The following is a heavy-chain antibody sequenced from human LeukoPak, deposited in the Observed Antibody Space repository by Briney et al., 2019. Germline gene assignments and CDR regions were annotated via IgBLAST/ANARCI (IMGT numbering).Heavy chain of an antibody. CDR1: GFTFSSYW. Sequence: GGSLRLSCAASGFTFSSYWMHWVRQVPGKGLVWVSRINADGTNATYADSVKGRFTMSRDNAKSRLYLQMNSLRAEDTAVYYCARGYSGTYRVDYWGQGTLVTVSS. V-gene: IGHV3-74*01. J-gene: IGHJ4*02. CDR3: ARGYSGTYRVDY. CDR2: INADGTNA. D-gene: IGHD1-26*01.